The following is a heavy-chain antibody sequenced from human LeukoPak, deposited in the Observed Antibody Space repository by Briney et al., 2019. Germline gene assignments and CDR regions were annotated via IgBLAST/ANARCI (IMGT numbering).Heavy chain of an antibody. D-gene: IGHD1-26*01. CDR2: IYYSGSS. Sequence: PSETLSLTCTLPVGSTSVGNGCSGRQPPGKGLEWIGYIYYSGSSNYNPSLKSRVTISVETSKNQFSLKLSSVTAAETAVSYSAHHSADSGSYSNWSDPWGQGTLVTVSS. CDR3: AHHSADSGSYSNWSDP. CDR1: VGSTSVGN. V-gene: IGHV4-59*08. J-gene: IGHJ5*02.